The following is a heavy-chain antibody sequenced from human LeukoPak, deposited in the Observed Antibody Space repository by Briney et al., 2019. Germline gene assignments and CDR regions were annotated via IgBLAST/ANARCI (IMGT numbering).Heavy chain of an antibody. Sequence: PSETLSLTCTVSGGSISSYYWSWIRQPPGKGLEWIGYIYYSGSTNYNPSLKSRVTISVDTSKNQFSLKLSSVTAADTAVYYCARGQAVGDYSNQRLFDYWGQGTLVTVSS. CDR3: ARGQAVGDYSNQRLFDY. V-gene: IGHV4-59*08. D-gene: IGHD4-11*01. CDR1: GGSISSYY. CDR2: IYYSGST. J-gene: IGHJ4*02.